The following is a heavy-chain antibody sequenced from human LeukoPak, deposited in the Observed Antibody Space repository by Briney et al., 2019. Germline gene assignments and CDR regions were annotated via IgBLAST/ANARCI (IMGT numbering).Heavy chain of an antibody. V-gene: IGHV1-69*13. CDR3: ARDSGSYSLYYYYYGMDV. Sequence: SVKVSCKASGGTFSSYAISWVRQAPGQGLEGMGGIIPIFGTANYAQKFQGRVTITADESTSTAYMELSSLRSEDTAVYYCARDSGSYSLYYYYYGMDVWGQGTTVTVSS. D-gene: IGHD1-26*01. J-gene: IGHJ6*02. CDR1: GGTFSSYA. CDR2: IIPIFGTA.